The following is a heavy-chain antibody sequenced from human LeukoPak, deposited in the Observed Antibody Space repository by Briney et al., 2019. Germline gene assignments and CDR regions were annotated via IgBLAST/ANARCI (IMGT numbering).Heavy chain of an antibody. Sequence: ASLKVSSTPSVYTFTHYYIHWMRQAPGQGLDWMGWINPYGGGTIFARKFQGRVTMTGDTTISTVYMDLTRLTSDDTAVYYCARGPNTGGHDYWGQGTLVTVSS. CDR1: VYTFTHYY. V-gene: IGHV1-2*02. D-gene: IGHD2-8*02. CDR3: ARGPNTGGHDY. CDR2: INPYGGGT. J-gene: IGHJ4*02.